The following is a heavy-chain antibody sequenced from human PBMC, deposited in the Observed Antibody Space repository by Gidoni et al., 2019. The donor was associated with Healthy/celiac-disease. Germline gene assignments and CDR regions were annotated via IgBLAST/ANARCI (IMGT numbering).Heavy chain of an antibody. J-gene: IGHJ1*01. CDR3: AKDSKKWYGQYFQH. D-gene: IGHD3-10*01. CDR1: GFPFSSYG. CDR2: ISYDGSNK. Sequence: QVQLVESGGGVVQPGRSLRLSCAASGFPFSSYGMHWVRQAPGKGLEWVAVISYDGSNKYYANSMKGRFTISRDNSKNTLYLRMNSLRAEDTAVYYCAKDSKKWYGQYFQHWGQGTLVTVSS. V-gene: IGHV3-30*18.